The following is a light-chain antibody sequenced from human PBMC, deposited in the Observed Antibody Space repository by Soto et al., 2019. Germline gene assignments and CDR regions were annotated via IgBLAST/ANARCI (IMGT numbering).Light chain of an antibody. J-gene: IGLJ1*01. CDR1: SSDVGAYNF. Sequence: QSALTQPASVSGSPGQSITISCTGTSSDVGAYNFVSWYQQHPDEAPKLIIYSVTYRSSGLSDRFSASKSGNTASLTISGLHTEDEADYYCSSSTSSSTYLFGTGTKLTVL. CDR3: SSSTSSSTYL. CDR2: SVT. V-gene: IGLV2-14*03.